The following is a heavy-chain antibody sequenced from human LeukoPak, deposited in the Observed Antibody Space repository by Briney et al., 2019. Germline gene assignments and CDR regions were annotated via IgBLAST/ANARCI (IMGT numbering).Heavy chain of an antibody. D-gene: IGHD3-10*01. CDR1: GYSFTSYW. V-gene: IGHV5-51*01. Sequence: GESLKISCKGSGYSFTSYWTGWVRQMPGKGLEWMGIIYPGDSDTRYSPSFQGQVTISADKSISTAYLQWSSLKASDTAMYYCARQPVRGVRYLNWFDPWGQGTLVTVSS. CDR3: ARQPVRGVRYLNWFDP. CDR2: IYPGDSDT. J-gene: IGHJ5*02.